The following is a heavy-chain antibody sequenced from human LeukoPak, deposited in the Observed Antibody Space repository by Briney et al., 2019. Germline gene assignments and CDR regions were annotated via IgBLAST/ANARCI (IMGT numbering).Heavy chain of an antibody. CDR3: AREGEAYDTSGYYPN. Sequence: GASVKVSCKASGYTFTGYYMHWVRQAPGQGLEWMGWINPNSGDTNYAQKFQGRVTMTRDTSISTAYMELSRLRSDDTAVYYCAREGEAYDTSGYYPNWGQGTLVTVSS. D-gene: IGHD3-22*01. J-gene: IGHJ4*02. CDR2: INPNSGDT. V-gene: IGHV1-2*02. CDR1: GYTFTGYY.